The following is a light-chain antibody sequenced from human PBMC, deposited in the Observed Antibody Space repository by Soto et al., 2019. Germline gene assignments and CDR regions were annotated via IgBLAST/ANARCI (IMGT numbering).Light chain of an antibody. J-gene: IGKJ1*01. V-gene: IGKV1-8*01. CDR1: QGISSY. Sequence: IPRSHRPHSFSASTVDRATITCRAIQGISSYLAWYQQKPGKAPKLLTYAASTLQSGVPSRFSGSGSGTDFTLTISCLQSEDFATYYCQHYYSYPLAWTFGQGTKVDIK. CDR2: AAS. CDR3: QHYYSYPLAWT.